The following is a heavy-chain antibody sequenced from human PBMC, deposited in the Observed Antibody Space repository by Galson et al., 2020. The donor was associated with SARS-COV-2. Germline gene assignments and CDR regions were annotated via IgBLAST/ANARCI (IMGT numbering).Heavy chain of an antibody. CDR1: GFTFSSSW. CDR3: ARVATNRRYGMDV. CDR2: ITQDGSEK. V-gene: IGHV3-7*01. J-gene: IGHJ6*02. Sequence: GGSLRLSCTASGFTFSSSWITWVRQAPGKGLEWVANITQDGSEKYYVDSVKGRFTISRDNAKNSLYLQMNSLRAEDTAVYYCARVATNRRYGMDVWGQGTTVTVSS.